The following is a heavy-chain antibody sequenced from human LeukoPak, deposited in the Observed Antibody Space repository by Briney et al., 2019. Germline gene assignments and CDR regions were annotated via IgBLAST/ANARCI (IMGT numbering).Heavy chain of an antibody. V-gene: IGHV1-8*01. CDR3: ARGLATTVIYYYYGMDV. J-gene: IGHJ6*02. CDR1: GYTFTSYD. D-gene: IGHD4-17*01. Sequence: ASVKVSCKASGYTFTSYDINWVRQATGQGLEWMGWMNPNSGNTGYAQKFQGRVTMTRNTSISTAYMELSSLRSEDTAVYYCARGLATTVIYYYYGMDVWGQGTTVTVSS. CDR2: MNPNSGNT.